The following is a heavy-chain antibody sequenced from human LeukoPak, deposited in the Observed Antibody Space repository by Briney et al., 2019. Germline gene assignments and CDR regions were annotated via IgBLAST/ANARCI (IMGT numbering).Heavy chain of an antibody. CDR3: ARPSTGAEGGSPYGLFDY. D-gene: IGHD2-15*01. Sequence: SETLSLTCTVSGGSISSYYWSWIRQPPGKGLEWIGYIYYSGSTNYNPSLKSRVTISVDTSKNQFSLKLSSVTAADTAVYYCARPSTGAEGGSPYGLFDYWGQGTLVTVSS. V-gene: IGHV4-59*08. CDR1: GGSISSYY. J-gene: IGHJ4*02. CDR2: IYYSGST.